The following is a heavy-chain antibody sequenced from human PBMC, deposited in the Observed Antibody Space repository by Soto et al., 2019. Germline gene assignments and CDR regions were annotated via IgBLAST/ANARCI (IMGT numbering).Heavy chain of an antibody. Sequence: QAGGSLRLSCAASGFTFSSYAMSWVRQAPGKGLEWVSAISGSGGSTYHADSVKGRFTISRDNSKNTLYLQMNSLRAEDTAVYYCAKEGSWDGYSVLSIAYWGQGTLVTVSS. CDR1: GFTFSSYA. CDR2: ISGSGGST. V-gene: IGHV3-23*01. J-gene: IGHJ4*02. D-gene: IGHD2-21*01. CDR3: AKEGSWDGYSVLSIAY.